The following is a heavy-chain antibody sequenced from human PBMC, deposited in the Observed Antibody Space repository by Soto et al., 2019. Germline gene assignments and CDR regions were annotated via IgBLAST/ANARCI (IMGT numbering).Heavy chain of an antibody. CDR3: ARAPPGPSPRWDV. V-gene: IGHV4-30-2*06. J-gene: IGHJ6*02. D-gene: IGHD3-10*01. CDR2: IYSTGAT. CDR1: GASMSSGGHS. Sequence: QVQLQESGPGLVKPSQTGSLTCAVSGASMSSGGHSWSWIRQSPGRGLEWIGYIYSTGATYYNPSLKSRVTLSIDRSNTQFSLTFNSVTASDTAVYYCARAPPGPSPRWDVWGQGTTVTVSS.